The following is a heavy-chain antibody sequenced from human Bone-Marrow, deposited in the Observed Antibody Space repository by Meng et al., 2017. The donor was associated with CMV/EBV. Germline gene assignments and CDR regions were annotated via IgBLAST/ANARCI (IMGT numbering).Heavy chain of an antibody. V-gene: IGHV4-4*02. Sequence: GSLRLSCAASGFTFSNAWMSWVRQAPGKGLEWIGEIYHSGSTNYNPSLKSRVTISVDKSKNQFSLKLSSVAAADTAVYYCARVVVSDYDFWSGYFQVQWDSYGMDVWHQGTTVTVSS. CDR3: ARVVVSDYDFWSGYFQVQWDSYGMDV. J-gene: IGHJ6*02. CDR1: GFTFSNAW. CDR2: IYHSGST. D-gene: IGHD3-3*01.